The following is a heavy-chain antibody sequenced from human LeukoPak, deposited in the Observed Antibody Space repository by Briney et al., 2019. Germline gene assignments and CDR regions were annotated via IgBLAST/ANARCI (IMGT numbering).Heavy chain of an antibody. CDR1: GGSISSGSYY. J-gene: IGHJ5*02. Sequence: PSQTLSLTCTVSGGSISSGSYYWSWIRQPAGKGLEWIGRIYTSGSTNYNPSLKSRVTMSVDTSKNQFSLKLSSVTAADTAVYYCARGRIAADNWFDPWGQGTLVTVSS. D-gene: IGHD6-13*01. V-gene: IGHV4-61*02. CDR3: ARGRIAADNWFDP. CDR2: IYTSGST.